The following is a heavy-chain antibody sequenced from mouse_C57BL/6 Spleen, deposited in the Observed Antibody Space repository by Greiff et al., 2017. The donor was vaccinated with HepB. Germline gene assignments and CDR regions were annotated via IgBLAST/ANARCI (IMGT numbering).Heavy chain of an antibody. D-gene: IGHD2-4*01. CDR3: ARYYYDYPNYAMDY. V-gene: IGHV1-42*01. CDR1: GYSFTGYY. Sequence: EVQLQQSGPELVKPGASVKISCKASGYSFTGYYMNWVKQSPEKSLEWIGEINPSTGGTTYNQKFKAKATLTVDKSSSTAYMQLKSLTSEDSAVYYCARYYYDYPNYAMDYWGQGTSVTVSS. J-gene: IGHJ4*01. CDR2: INPSTGGT.